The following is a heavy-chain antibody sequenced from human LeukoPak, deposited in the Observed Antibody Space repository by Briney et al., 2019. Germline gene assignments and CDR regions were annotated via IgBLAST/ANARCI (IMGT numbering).Heavy chain of an antibody. CDR3: ATARGCSNGVFSSIGLDY. V-gene: IGHV4-61*02. CDR1: GGAISSGSYY. CDR2: SSTTGSS. Sequence: PSETLSLTCTVAGGAISSGSYYCPWIRQPPGKGLESIGRSSTTGSSNYNPSLKSRVTISVDTSKNQFSLRLSSVTAADTAVYYCATARGCSNGVFSSIGLDYWGQGTLVTVSS. J-gene: IGHJ4*02. D-gene: IGHD2-8*01.